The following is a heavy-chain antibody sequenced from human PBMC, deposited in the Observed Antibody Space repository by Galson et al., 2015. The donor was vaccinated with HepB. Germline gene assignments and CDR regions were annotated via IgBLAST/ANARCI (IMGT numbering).Heavy chain of an antibody. V-gene: IGHV3-21*01. CDR2: ISSSSSYI. CDR1: GFIISNYS. D-gene: IGHD3-9*01. CDR3: ARGYDILTGYANDY. J-gene: IGHJ4*02. Sequence: SLRLSCAGSGFIISNYSMNWVRQVPGKGLEWVSSISSSSSYIYYADSVKGRFTISRDNAKNSLYLQMNSLRAEDTAVYYCARGYDILTGYANDYWGQGTLVTVSS.